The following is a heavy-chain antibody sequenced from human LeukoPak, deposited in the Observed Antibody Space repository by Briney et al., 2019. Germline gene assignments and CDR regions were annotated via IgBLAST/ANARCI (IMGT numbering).Heavy chain of an antibody. D-gene: IGHD3-9*01. CDR2: ISGRSGST. Sequence: QPGASLRLSCAASGFIFSNYAMYWVRQAPGKGLEWVSAISGRSGSTYYADSVKGRFTISRDSSKNTLYLQMNNLRADDTAVYYCAKWGDYDVLTGYYVSDFWGQGTLVTVSS. CDR1: GFIFSNYA. V-gene: IGHV3-23*01. CDR3: AKWGDYDVLTGYYVSDF. J-gene: IGHJ4*02.